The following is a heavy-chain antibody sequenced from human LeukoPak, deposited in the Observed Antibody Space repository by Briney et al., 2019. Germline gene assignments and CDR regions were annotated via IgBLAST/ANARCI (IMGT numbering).Heavy chain of an antibody. D-gene: IGHD1-26*01. CDR3: ARDSEVGGAVALGFDS. J-gene: IGHJ4*02. CDR1: GGSINNYY. CDR2: IYTIGNT. V-gene: IGHV4-4*07. Sequence: PSETLSLTCTVSGGSINNYYWSWIRQPAGKGLEWIGRIYTIGNTNYNPSLKSRVTLSLDTSKNQVSLKLMSVTAADTAVYYCARDSEVGGAVALGFDSWGQGTLVTVSS.